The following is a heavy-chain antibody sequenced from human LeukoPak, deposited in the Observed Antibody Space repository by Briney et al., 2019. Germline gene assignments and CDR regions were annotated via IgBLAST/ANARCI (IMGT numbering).Heavy chain of an antibody. V-gene: IGHV3-23*01. CDR2: ISGSGGST. Sequence: GGSLRLSCAASGFTFSSYAMSWVRQAPGKGLEWVSAISGSGGSTYYADSVKGRFTISRDNSKNTLYLQMNSLRAEDTTVYYCAKPIRGIAAAGYFDYWGQGTLVTVSS. D-gene: IGHD6-13*01. J-gene: IGHJ4*02. CDR3: AKPIRGIAAAGYFDY. CDR1: GFTFSSYA.